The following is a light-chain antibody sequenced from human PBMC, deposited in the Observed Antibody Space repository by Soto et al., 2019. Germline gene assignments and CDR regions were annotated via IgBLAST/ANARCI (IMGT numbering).Light chain of an antibody. Sequence: DIQMTQSPSTLSASVGDRVTITCRASQSISSWLAWYQQKPGKAPKLLIYKASSLGSGVPSRFSGSGSGTEFTLTISSLQPEDFATYFCQQSSSTPWTFGLGTKVDIK. CDR2: KAS. J-gene: IGKJ1*01. V-gene: IGKV1-5*03. CDR1: QSISSW. CDR3: QQSSSTPWT.